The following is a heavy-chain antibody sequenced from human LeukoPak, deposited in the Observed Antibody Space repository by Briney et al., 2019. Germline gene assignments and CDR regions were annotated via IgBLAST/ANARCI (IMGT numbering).Heavy chain of an antibody. CDR1: GFTVSSNY. Sequence: GGSLRLSCAASGFTVSSNYMGWVRQAPGKGLEWVSVIYSGGSTYYADSVKGRFTISRDNSKNTLYLQMNSLRAEDTAVYYCARDVRYCSSTSCREYYFDYWGQGTLVTVSS. CDR2: IYSGGST. J-gene: IGHJ4*02. CDR3: ARDVRYCSSTSCREYYFDY. D-gene: IGHD2-2*01. V-gene: IGHV3-53*01.